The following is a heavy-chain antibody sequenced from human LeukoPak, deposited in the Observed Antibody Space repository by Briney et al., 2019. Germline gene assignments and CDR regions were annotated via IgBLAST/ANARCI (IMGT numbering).Heavy chain of an antibody. J-gene: IGHJ5*02. D-gene: IGHD3-3*01. Sequence: ASVKVSCKASGYTFTSYDINWVRQATGQGLEWMGWMNPNSGSTGYAQKFQGRVTMTRNTSISTAYMELSSLRSEDTAVYYCARGDYDFWSGSNNWFDPWGQGTLVTVSS. CDR3: ARGDYDFWSGSNNWFDP. CDR1: GYTFTSYD. V-gene: IGHV1-8*01. CDR2: MNPNSGST.